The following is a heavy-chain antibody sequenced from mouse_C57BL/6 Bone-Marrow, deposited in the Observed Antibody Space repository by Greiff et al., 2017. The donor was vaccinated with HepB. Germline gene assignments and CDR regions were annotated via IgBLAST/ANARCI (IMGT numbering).Heavy chain of an antibody. D-gene: IGHD1-1*01. J-gene: IGHJ1*03. CDR3: AREVYYGSSPYWYFDV. CDR1: GYTFTNYW. CDR2: IYPGGGYT. V-gene: IGHV1-63*01. Sequence: VQGVESGAELVRPGTSVKMSCKASGYTFTNYWIGWAKQRPGHGLEWIGDIYPGGGYTNYNEKFKGKATLTADKSSSTAYMQFSSLTSEDSAIYYCAREVYYGSSPYWYFDVWGTGTTVTVSS.